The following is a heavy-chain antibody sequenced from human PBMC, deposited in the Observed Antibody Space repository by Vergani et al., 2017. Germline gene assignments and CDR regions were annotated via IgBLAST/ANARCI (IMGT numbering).Heavy chain of an antibody. Sequence: QVQLVQSGAAVKKPGASAKVSFTASGYIFKNYYMHWLRLAPGQGFQWMGVVNFVTGAATSPQKFEGRITMTRDTSTATFYMDLSSRKYEDTAIYYCARSIGYCTSGSCRPYYFDLWGQGTLVTGSS. CDR3: ARSIGYCTSGSCRPYYFDL. V-gene: IGHV1-46*02. CDR2: VNFVTGAA. CDR1: GYIFKNYY. D-gene: IGHD2-15*01. J-gene: IGHJ4*02.